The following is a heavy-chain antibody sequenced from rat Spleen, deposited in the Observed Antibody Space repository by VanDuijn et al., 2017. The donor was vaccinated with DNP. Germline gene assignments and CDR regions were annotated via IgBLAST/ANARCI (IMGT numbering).Heavy chain of an antibody. CDR3: ARWSDYFDY. CDR1: GYSITSSS. V-gene: IGHV3-1*01. Sequence: EVQLQESGPGLLKPSQSLSLTCSVTGYSITSSSRWNWIRRFPGSKMEWIGHINYSGITTYNPSLKSRISITRDTSKNQFFLQLRSVTTEDTATYYCARWSDYFDYWGQGVMVTVSS. CDR2: INYSGIT. J-gene: IGHJ2*01.